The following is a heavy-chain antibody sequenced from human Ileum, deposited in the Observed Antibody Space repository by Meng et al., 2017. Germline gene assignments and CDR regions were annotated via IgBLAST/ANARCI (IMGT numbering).Heavy chain of an antibody. D-gene: IGHD1-26*01. Sequence: GESLKISCVASGFTSSSYAMSWVRQAPGKGPEWVSGISSSGYPTFYADSVKGRFTISRDNSKNSLHLQMDSLRAEDTAVYYCAKDGGTYSPYYFDYWGQGTLVTVSS. V-gene: IGHV3-23*01. J-gene: IGHJ4*02. CDR1: GFTSSSYA. CDR2: ISSSGYPT. CDR3: AKDGGTYSPYYFDY.